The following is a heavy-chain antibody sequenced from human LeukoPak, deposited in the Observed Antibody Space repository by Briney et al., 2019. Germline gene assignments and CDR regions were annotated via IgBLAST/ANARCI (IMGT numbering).Heavy chain of an antibody. D-gene: IGHD6-19*01. V-gene: IGHV3-9*01. Sequence: GGSLRLSCAGSGFIFNNYAMHWVRQPPGKGLEWVSGISWNSGSIDYADSVKGRFTISRDNAKNSLYLQMNSLRAEDTAVYYCARGWGSGWKYFDYLGQGTLVTVSS. CDR1: GFIFNNYA. CDR3: ARGWGSGWKYFDY. CDR2: ISWNSGSI. J-gene: IGHJ4*02.